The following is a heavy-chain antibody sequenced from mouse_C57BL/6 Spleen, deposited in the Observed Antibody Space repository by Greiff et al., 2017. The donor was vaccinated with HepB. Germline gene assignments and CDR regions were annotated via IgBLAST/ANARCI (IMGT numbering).Heavy chain of an antibody. CDR2: IWRGGST. CDR1: GFSLTSYG. Sequence: VQLQQSGPGLVQPSQSLSITCTVSGFSLTSYGVHWVRQSPGKGLEWLGVIWRGGSTDYNAAYMSRLSITKDNSKSKVFFKMNSLQADDTAIYYCAKNGIYYGNYDYAMDYWGRGTSVTVSS. J-gene: IGHJ4*01. V-gene: IGHV2-5*01. CDR3: AKNGIYYGNYDYAMDY. D-gene: IGHD2-1*01.